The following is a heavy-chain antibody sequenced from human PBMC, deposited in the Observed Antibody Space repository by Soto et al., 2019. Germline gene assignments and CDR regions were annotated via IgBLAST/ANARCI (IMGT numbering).Heavy chain of an antibody. CDR3: ARGSNPRGYSYGRPGYYFDY. CDR2: IYYSGNT. D-gene: IGHD5-18*01. V-gene: IGHV4-30-4*01. Sequence: TLSLTCTVSGDSISGGDYYWSWIRQPPGKGLEWIGYIYYSGNTYYNPSLKSRVTISVDTSKNQFSLKLSSVTAADTAVYYCARGSNPRGYSYGRPGYYFDYWGQGTLVTVSS. CDR1: GDSISGGDYY. J-gene: IGHJ4*02.